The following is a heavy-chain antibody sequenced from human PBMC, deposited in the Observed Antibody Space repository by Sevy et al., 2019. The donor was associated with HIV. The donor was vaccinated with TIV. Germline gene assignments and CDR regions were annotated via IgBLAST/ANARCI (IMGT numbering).Heavy chain of an antibody. V-gene: IGHV3-30*02. CDR2: IRYDGSNK. Sequence: GGSLRPSCAASGFTFSSYGMHWVRQAPGKGLEWVAFIRYDGSNKYYADSVKGRFTISRDNSKNTLYLQMNSLRAEDTAVYYCAKDRYGSGSYLFYYYYYGMDVWGQGTTVTVSS. J-gene: IGHJ6*02. D-gene: IGHD3-10*01. CDR3: AKDRYGSGSYLFYYYYYGMDV. CDR1: GFTFSSYG.